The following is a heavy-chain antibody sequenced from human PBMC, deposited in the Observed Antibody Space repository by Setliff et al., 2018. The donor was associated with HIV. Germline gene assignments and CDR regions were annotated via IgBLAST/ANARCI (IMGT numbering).Heavy chain of an antibody. D-gene: IGHD2-8*02. V-gene: IGHV4-34*01. CDR1: GGSFSGHY. CDR2: INESGRI. J-gene: IGHJ4*02. CDR3: TVYNTGSSKDHY. Sequence: PSETLSLTCAVYGGSFSGHYWNWVRQPPGKGLEWIGEINESGRINYNPSLKSRVTISVDTSKNQFSLKLNSVTAADTAVYYCTVYNTGSSKDHYWGQGTPVTVS.